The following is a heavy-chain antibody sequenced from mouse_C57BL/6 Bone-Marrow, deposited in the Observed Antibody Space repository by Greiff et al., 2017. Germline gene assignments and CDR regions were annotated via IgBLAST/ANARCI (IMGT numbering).Heavy chain of an antibody. J-gene: IGHJ4*01. CDR3: AKEDGYYVNYAMDY. Sequence: VKLEESGPGLVQPSQSLSITCTVSGFSFTSYGVHWVRQSPGKGLEWLGVIWRGGSTDYNAAFMSRLSITKDNSKSQVFFKMNSLQADDTAIYYCAKEDGYYVNYAMDYWGQGTSVTVSS. D-gene: IGHD2-3*01. V-gene: IGHV2-5*01. CDR1: GFSFTSYG. CDR2: IWRGGST.